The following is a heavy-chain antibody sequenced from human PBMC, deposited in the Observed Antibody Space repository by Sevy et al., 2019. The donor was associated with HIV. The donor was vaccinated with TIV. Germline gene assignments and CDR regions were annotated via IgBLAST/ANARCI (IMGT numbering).Heavy chain of an antibody. CDR2: ISSGSSYI. J-gene: IGHJ4*02. V-gene: IGHV3-21*01. CDR1: GFTFSYYN. Sequence: GGSLRLSCAASGFTFSYYNMNWVRQAPGKGLEWVSSISSGSSYIFYVDSVKGRFTISRDNAKDSLFLQMNSLRAEDTAVYYWARNLGYNASGPPDSWGRGTLVTVSS. CDR3: ARNLGYNASGPPDS. D-gene: IGHD3-10*01.